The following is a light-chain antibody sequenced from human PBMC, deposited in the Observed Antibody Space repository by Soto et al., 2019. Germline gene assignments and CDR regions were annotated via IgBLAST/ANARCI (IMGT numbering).Light chain of an antibody. Sequence: ALTPPASVSGSPGQSITISCTGTSSDVGGSNYVSWYQQHPGKAPKLMIYDVSNRPSGVSNRFSGSKSGYTASLTISGLQAEDEADYYCSSYTSTTHVVFGGGTKVTVL. J-gene: IGLJ2*01. V-gene: IGLV2-14*01. CDR3: SSYTSTTHVV. CDR1: SSDVGGSNY. CDR2: DVS.